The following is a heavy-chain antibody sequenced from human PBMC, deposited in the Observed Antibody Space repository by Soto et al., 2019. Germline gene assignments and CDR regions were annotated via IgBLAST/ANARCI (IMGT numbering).Heavy chain of an antibody. CDR2: ISSSSSTI. CDR3: AIRTYGDYIDC. CDR1: GFTFSSYS. Sequence: EVQLVESGGGLVQPGGSLRLSCAASGFTFSSYSMNWVRQAPGKGLEWVSYISSSSSTIYYADSVKGRFTISRDNAKNSLYLQMNSLRAEDTAVYYCAIRTYGDYIDCWGQGTLVTVSS. D-gene: IGHD4-17*01. J-gene: IGHJ4*02. V-gene: IGHV3-48*01.